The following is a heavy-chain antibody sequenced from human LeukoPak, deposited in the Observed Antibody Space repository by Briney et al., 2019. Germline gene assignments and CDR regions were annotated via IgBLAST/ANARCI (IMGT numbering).Heavy chain of an antibody. CDR2: IYTSGST. V-gene: IGHV4-4*07. CDR3: ARDGRYSGSYTTNYYFDY. CDR1: GGSISSYY. D-gene: IGHD1-26*01. Sequence: SETLSLTCTVSGGSISSYYWSWIRQPAGKGLEWIGRIYTSGSTNYNPSLKSRVTMSVDTSKNQFSLKLSSVTAADTAVYYCARDGRYSGSYTTNYYFDYWGQGTLVTVSS. J-gene: IGHJ4*02.